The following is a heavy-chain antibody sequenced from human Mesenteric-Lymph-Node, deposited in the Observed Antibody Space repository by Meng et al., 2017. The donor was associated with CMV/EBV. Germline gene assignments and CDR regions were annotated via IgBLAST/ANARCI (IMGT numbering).Heavy chain of an antibody. V-gene: IGHV4-39*07. CDR3: ARDPRYCSSTSCYAPDY. Sequence: GSLRLSCTVSGGSISSSSYYWGWIRQPPGKGLEWIGSIYYSGSTYCNPSLKSRVTISVDTSKNQFSLKLSSVTAADTAVYYCARDPRYCSSTSCYAPDYWGQGTLVTVSS. D-gene: IGHD2-2*01. CDR2: IYYSGST. J-gene: IGHJ4*02. CDR1: GGSISSSSYY.